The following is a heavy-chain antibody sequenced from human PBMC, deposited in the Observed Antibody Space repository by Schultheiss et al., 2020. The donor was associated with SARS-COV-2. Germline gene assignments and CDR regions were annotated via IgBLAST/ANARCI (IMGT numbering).Heavy chain of an antibody. V-gene: IGHV4-59*08. CDR1: GASISSYY. D-gene: IGHD2-2*01. CDR3: ARVIVVVPAAIPEYFQH. CDR2: IYYSGST. Sequence: SETLSLTCTVSGASISSYYWSWIRQSPGKGQEWIGYIYYSGSTYYNPSLKSRVTISVDTSKNQFSLKLSSVTAADTAVYYCARVIVVVPAAIPEYFQHWGQGTLVTVSS. J-gene: IGHJ1*01.